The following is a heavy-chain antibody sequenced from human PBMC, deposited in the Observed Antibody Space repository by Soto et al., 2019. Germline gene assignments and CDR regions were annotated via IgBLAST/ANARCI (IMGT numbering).Heavy chain of an antibody. CDR1: GDSVSSSSAA. D-gene: IGHD3-16*01. Sequence: PSQTLSLTCAISGDSVSSSSAAWSWLRQSPSRGLEWLGRTYYRSTWTNDYARSVESRITINPDTFENQFSLQLSSVTPEDTAVYYCAGVSSFRGMDVWGQGTPVTVSS. CDR3: AGVSSFRGMDV. J-gene: IGHJ6*02. CDR2: TYYRSTWTN. V-gene: IGHV6-1*01.